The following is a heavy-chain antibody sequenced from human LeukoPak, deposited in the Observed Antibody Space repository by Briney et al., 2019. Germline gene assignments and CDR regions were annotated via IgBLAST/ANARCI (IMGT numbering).Heavy chain of an antibody. V-gene: IGHV1-18*01. D-gene: IGHD2-2*01. Sequence: ASVKVSCKASGYTFTSYGISWVRQAPGQGLEWMGWISAYNGNTNYAQKLQGRVTMTTDTSTSTAYMELRSLRSDDTAVYYCARATEDIVVVPAAYRAFDIWGQGTMVTVSS. CDR3: ARATEDIVVVPAAYRAFDI. CDR1: GYTFTSYG. J-gene: IGHJ3*02. CDR2: ISAYNGNT.